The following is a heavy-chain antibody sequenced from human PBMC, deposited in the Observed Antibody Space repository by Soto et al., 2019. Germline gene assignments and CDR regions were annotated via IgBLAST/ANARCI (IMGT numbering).Heavy chain of an antibody. CDR2: INSDGSST. J-gene: IGHJ6*02. CDR3: ASLQNSLEYYYYGMAV. CDR1: GFTVSSYW. Sequence: EVQLVESGGGLVQPGGSLRLSCAASGFTVSSYWMHWVRQAPGKGLVWVSRINSDGSSTSYADSVKGRFTISRDNAKNTLYLQMNSLRAEDTAVYYCASLQNSLEYYYYGMAVWGQGTTVTVSS. V-gene: IGHV3-74*01. D-gene: IGHD4-4*01.